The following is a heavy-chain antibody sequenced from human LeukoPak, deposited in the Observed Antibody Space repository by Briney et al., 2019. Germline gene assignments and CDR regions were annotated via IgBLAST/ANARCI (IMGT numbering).Heavy chain of an antibody. CDR3: ARDGVWAFDI. J-gene: IGHJ3*02. CDR2: ISSSSSTI. V-gene: IGHV3-48*01. Sequence: PGGSLRLSCAASGFTFSSYSMNWVRQAPGKGLEWVSYISSSSSTIYYADSVKGRFTISRDNAKNSLYLQMNSLRAEDTAVYYCARDGVWAFDIWGQGTIVTVSS. D-gene: IGHD2-21*01. CDR1: GFTFSSYS.